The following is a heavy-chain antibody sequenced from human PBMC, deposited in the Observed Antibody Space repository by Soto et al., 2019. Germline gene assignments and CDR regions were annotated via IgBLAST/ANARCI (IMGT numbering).Heavy chain of an antibody. CDR3: ARGGQWLPLNY. CDR1: GGSFSGYY. CDR2: INHSGST. Sequence: SETLSLTCAVYGGSFSGYYWSWIRQPPGKGLEWIGEINHSGSTNYNPSLKSRVTISVDTSKNQFSLKLSSVTAADTAVYYCARGGQWLPLNYWGQGTLVTVS. J-gene: IGHJ4*02. D-gene: IGHD3-22*01. V-gene: IGHV4-34*01.